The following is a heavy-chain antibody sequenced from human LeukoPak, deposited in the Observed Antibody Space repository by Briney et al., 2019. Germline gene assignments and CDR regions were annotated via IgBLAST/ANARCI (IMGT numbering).Heavy chain of an antibody. CDR3: ARDSPRPPTYYYDSSDF. D-gene: IGHD3-22*01. Sequence: PGGSLRLSCAASGFTFRTYAMSWVRQAPGKGLEWVSAISGNGRNTYYADSVKGRFTISRDNSKNTLYLQMNSLRVEDTAVYYCARDSPRPPTYYYDSSDFWGQRTLVTVSS. V-gene: IGHV3-23*01. CDR1: GFTFRTYA. J-gene: IGHJ4*02. CDR2: ISGNGRNT.